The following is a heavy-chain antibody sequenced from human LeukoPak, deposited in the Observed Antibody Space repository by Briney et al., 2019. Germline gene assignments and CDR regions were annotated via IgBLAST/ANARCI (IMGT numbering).Heavy chain of an antibody. Sequence: PSETLSLTCTVSGGSISSYYWSWIRQPPGKGLEWIGYIYYSGSTNYNPSLKSRVTVSVDTSKNQFSLKLSSVTAADTAVYYCARGRESSLVGYYFDLWGQGSLVTVSS. V-gene: IGHV4-59*12. CDR3: ARGRESSLVGYYFDL. J-gene: IGHJ4*02. CDR2: IYYSGST. CDR1: GGSISSYY. D-gene: IGHD3-16*01.